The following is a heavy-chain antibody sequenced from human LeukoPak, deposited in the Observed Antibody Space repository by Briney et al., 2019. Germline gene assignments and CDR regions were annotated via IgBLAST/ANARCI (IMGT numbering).Heavy chain of an antibody. CDR2: ISTSSSHI. CDR3: ARDGDTVLTRGYYYYMDV. J-gene: IGHJ6*03. V-gene: IGHV3-21*01. Sequence: GGSLRLSCAASGFTFSSYTMNWVRQAPGKGLEWVSSISTSSSHIYYADSVKGRFTISRDNAKKSLYLQMNSLGAEDTAVYYCARDGDTVLTRGYYYYMDVWGKGTTVTVSS. CDR1: GFTFSSYT. D-gene: IGHD4-23*01.